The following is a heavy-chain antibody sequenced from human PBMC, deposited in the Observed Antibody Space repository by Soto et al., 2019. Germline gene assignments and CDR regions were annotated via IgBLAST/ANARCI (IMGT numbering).Heavy chain of an antibody. J-gene: IGHJ4*02. CDR3: AKARCSTANCYVPEY. V-gene: IGHV3-23*01. CDR1: GVTFSTYT. CDR2: ISGSAGSSGP. Sequence: PGGSLRLSCVASGVTFSTYTMSWVRQAPGKGLEWVSVISGSAGSSGPSYADSVQGRFSISRDNARNTLYLQMNSLRGEDTAMYYCAKARCSTANCYVPEYWGQGT. D-gene: IGHD2-2*01.